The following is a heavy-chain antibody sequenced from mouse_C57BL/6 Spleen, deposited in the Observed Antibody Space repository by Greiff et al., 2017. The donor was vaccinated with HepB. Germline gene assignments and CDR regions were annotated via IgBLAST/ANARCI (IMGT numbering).Heavy chain of an antibody. Sequence: VQLQQSGAELVRPGASVKLSCTASGFNIKDYYMHWVKQRPEQGLEWIGRIDPEDGDTEYAPKFQGKATMTADTSSNTAYLQLSSLTSEDTAVYYCTTHYSNYPFAYWGQGTLVTVSA. CDR1: GFNIKDYY. CDR2: IDPEDGDT. J-gene: IGHJ3*01. CDR3: TTHYSNYPFAY. V-gene: IGHV14-1*01. D-gene: IGHD2-5*01.